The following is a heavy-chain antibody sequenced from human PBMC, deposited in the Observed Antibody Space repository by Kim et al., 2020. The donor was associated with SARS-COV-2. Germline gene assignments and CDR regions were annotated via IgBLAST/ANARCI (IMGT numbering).Heavy chain of an antibody. V-gene: IGHV4-31*03. J-gene: IGHJ6*01. D-gene: IGHD3-3*01. CDR1: GDSITNGDHY. CDR3: ARASTIFGVAGALWDV. Sequence: SETLSLTCTVSGDSITNGDHYWSWIRQHPGKGLEWMGYMHKIGRTYYNLSLKSRVTISADTSKNQVSLKVSSVTAADTAVYYCARASTIFGVAGALWDV. CDR2: MHKIGRT.